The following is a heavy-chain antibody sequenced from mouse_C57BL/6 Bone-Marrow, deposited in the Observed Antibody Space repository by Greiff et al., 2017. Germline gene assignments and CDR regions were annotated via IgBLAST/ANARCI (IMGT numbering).Heavy chain of an antibody. V-gene: IGHV1-55*01. CDR2: IYPGSGST. Sequence: QVQLKQPGAELVKPGASVKMSCKASGYTFTSYWITWVKQRPGQGLEWIGDIYPGSGSTNYNEKFKSKATLTVDTSSSTAYMQLSSLTSEDSAVYYCARGSLYDGYYVWFAYWGQGTLVTVSA. CDR1: GYTFTSYW. CDR3: ARGSLYDGYYVWFAY. J-gene: IGHJ3*01. D-gene: IGHD2-3*01.